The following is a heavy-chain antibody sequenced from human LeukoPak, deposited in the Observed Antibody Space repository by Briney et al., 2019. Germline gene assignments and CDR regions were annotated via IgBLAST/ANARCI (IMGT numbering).Heavy chain of an antibody. Sequence: PGGSLRLSCAASGLTFSTYWMSWVRRAPGKGLEWVANMNQDGSEKYHVDSVKGRFTISRDNAKSSLYLQMNSLRAEDTAVYYCATGWAAHDYWGQGTLVTVSS. V-gene: IGHV3-7*01. CDR1: GLTFSTYW. D-gene: IGHD1-26*01. CDR3: ATGWAAHDY. J-gene: IGHJ4*02. CDR2: MNQDGSEK.